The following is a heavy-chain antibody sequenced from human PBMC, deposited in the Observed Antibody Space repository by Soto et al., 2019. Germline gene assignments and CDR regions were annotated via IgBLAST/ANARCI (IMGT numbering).Heavy chain of an antibody. Sequence: QVQLVQSGAEVTKPGASVKVSCKASGYTFTGYYMHWVRQAPGQGLEWMGWINPNSGGTNYAQTFQGWVTMTRDTSISTAYMELSRLRSDDTAVYYCARDPTRFEGMDVWGQGTTVTVSS. CDR2: INPNSGGT. CDR1: GYTFTGYY. CDR3: ARDPTRFEGMDV. D-gene: IGHD1-1*01. V-gene: IGHV1-2*04. J-gene: IGHJ6*02.